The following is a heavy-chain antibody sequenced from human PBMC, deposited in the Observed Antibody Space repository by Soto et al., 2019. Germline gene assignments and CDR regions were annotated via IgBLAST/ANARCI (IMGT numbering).Heavy chain of an antibody. V-gene: IGHV1-69*04. CDR2: IIPNLGIT. D-gene: IGHD2-15*01. CDR1: GGTLSSYT. J-gene: IGHJ4*02. Sequence: ASVKVSCKASGGTLSSYTFSWVRQAPGQGLEWMGRIIPNLGITNYAQKFQGRITIIVDKSTSTAYMELSSLRSEDTAVYYCARDKGYGSGASCPEFDYWGQGTLVTVSS. CDR3: ARDKGYGSGASCPEFDY.